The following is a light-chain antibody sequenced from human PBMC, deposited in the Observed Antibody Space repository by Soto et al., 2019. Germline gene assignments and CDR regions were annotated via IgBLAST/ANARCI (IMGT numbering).Light chain of an antibody. CDR2: AAS. Sequence: AIRMTQSPSSLSASTGDRVTITCRASQGISSYLAWYQQKPGKAPKLLIYAASTLQSGVPSRFSGSGSGTDFTLTISSLQPEDFATYYCQQSYTMPRTFGQGTKVDI. V-gene: IGKV1-8*01. J-gene: IGKJ1*01. CDR1: QGISSY. CDR3: QQSYTMPRT.